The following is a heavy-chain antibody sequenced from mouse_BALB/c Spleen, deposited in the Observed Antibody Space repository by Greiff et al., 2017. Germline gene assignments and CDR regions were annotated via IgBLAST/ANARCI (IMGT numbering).Heavy chain of an antibody. V-gene: IGHV14-4*02. CDR3: IYYGNYVGYFDY. CDR1: GFNIKDYY. J-gene: IGHJ2*01. D-gene: IGHD2-1*01. Sequence: EVQLQQSGAELVRSGASVKLSCTASGFNIKDYYMHWVKQRPEQGLEWIGWIDPENGDTEYAPKFQGKATMTADTSSNTAYLQLSSLTSEDTAVYYCIYYGNYVGYFDYWGQGTTLTVSS. CDR2: IDPENGDT.